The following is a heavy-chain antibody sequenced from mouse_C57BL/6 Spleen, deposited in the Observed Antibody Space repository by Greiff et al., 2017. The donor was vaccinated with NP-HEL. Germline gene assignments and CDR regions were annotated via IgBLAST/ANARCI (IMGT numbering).Heavy chain of an antibody. CDR3: ARWLLRYFDY. J-gene: IGHJ2*01. CDR2: INPNNGGT. Sequence: EVKLMESGPELVKPGASVKIPCKASGYTFTDYNMDWVKQSHGKSLEWIGDINPNNGGTIYNQKFKGKATLTVDKSSSTAYMELRSLTSEDTAVYYCARWLLRYFDYWGQGTTLTVSS. V-gene: IGHV1-18*01. CDR1: GYTFTDYN. D-gene: IGHD2-3*01.